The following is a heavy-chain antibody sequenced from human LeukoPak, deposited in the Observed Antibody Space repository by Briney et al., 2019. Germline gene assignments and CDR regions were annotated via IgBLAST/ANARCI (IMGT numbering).Heavy chain of an antibody. CDR2: ISYDGSNK. V-gene: IGHV3-30*04. CDR3: ASTHSFLFDY. Sequence: PGGSLRLSCAASGFTFSSYAMHWVRQAPGKGLEWVAVISYDGSNKYYADFVKDRFTISRDNSKNTLYLQMNSLRAEDTAVYYCASTHSFLFDYWGQGTLVTVSS. D-gene: IGHD1-26*01. J-gene: IGHJ4*02. CDR1: GFTFSSYA.